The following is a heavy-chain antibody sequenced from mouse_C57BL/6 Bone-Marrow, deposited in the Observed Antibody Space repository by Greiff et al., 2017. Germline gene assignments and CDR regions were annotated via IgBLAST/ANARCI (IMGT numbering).Heavy chain of an antibody. J-gene: IGHJ1*03. CDR3: ARRGNSHCYCDF. D-gene: IGHD1-1*01. CDR2: FHPYNDDT. V-gene: IGHV1-47*01. Sequence: QVQLQQSGAELVKPGASVKMSCKASGYTFTTYPIEWMKQNHGKSLEWIGNFHPYNDDTKYNEKFKGKATSTVDKSSSTVYLELSRLTSDDSAVYYCARRGNSHCYCDFWGTGTTVTVSS. CDR1: GYTFTTYP.